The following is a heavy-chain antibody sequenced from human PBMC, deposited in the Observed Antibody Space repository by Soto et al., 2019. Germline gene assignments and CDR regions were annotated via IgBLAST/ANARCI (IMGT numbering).Heavy chain of an antibody. CDR2: ISWNSGSI. CDR3: AKDMGRWEPSYYCYMAV. CDR1: GFTFDDYA. D-gene: IGHD1-26*01. Sequence: EVQLVESGGGLVQPGRSLRLSCAASGFTFDDYAMHWVRQAPGKGLEWVSGISWNSGSIGYADSVKGRFTISRDNAKNSLYLQMNSLRAEDTALYYCAKDMGRWEPSYYCYMAVWGKGTTVTVSS. V-gene: IGHV3-9*01. J-gene: IGHJ6*03.